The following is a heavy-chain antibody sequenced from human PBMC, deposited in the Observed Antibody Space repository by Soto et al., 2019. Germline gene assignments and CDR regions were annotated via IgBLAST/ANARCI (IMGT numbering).Heavy chain of an antibody. CDR2: IYYSGST. J-gene: IGHJ5*02. CDR1: GGSISSDY. D-gene: IGHD5-18*01. V-gene: IGHV4-59*01. CDR3: AKVDTAMGTRSRWFDP. Sequence: QVQLQESGPGLVKPSETLSLTCTVSGGSISSDYWSWIRQPPGKGLEWIGYIYYSGSTNYNPSLKSRVTRSVDTSKNQFSVKLSSVTAADTAVYYCAKVDTAMGTRSRWFDPWGQGTLGTVSS.